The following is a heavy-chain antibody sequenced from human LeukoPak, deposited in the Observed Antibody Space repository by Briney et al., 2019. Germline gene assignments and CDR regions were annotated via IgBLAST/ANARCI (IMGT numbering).Heavy chain of an antibody. CDR3: ARAPDYYDSSGYYSYYFDY. J-gene: IGHJ4*02. CDR1: GGSISSYY. D-gene: IGHD3-22*01. V-gene: IGHV4-59*01. CDR2: IYYSGST. Sequence: PSQTLSLTCTVSGGSISSYYWSWIRQPPGKGLEWIGYIYYSGSTNYNPSLKSRVTISVDTSKNQFSLKLSSVTAADTAVYYCARAPDYYDSSGYYSYYFDYWGQGTLVTVSS.